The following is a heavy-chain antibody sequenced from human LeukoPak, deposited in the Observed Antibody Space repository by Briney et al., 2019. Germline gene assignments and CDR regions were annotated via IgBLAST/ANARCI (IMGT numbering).Heavy chain of an antibody. J-gene: IGHJ4*02. V-gene: IGHV4-59*08. Sequence: SETLSLTCSVSGGSLSTYYWTWTRQPPGKGLEWIGFIHQSGSTEYNPSLKSRVTMSLDTSKNQFSLKLSSVTAADTAVYYCARRYYYDSSGPAGGFDYWGQGTLVTVSS. CDR3: ARRYYYDSSGPAGGFDY. CDR2: IHQSGST. D-gene: IGHD3-22*01. CDR1: GGSLSTYY.